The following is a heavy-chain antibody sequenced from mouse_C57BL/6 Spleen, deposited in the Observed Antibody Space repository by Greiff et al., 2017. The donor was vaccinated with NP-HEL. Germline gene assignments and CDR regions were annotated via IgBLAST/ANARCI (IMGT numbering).Heavy chain of an antibody. Sequence: QVQLQQPGAELVKPGASVKMSCKASGYTFTSYWITWVKQRPGQGLEWIGDIYPGSGSTNYNEKFKSKATLTVDTSSSTAYMQLSSLTSEDSAVYYCARDYGSSYVGPYFDYWGQGTTLTVSS. CDR1: GYTFTSYW. V-gene: IGHV1-55*01. CDR3: ARDYGSSYVGPYFDY. CDR2: IYPGSGST. J-gene: IGHJ2*01. D-gene: IGHD1-1*01.